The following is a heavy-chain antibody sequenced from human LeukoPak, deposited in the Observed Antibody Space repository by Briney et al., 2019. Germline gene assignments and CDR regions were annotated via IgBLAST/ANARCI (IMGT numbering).Heavy chain of an antibody. V-gene: IGHV4-59*08. CDR3: ASTQQWLASYY. D-gene: IGHD6-19*01. CDR1: GGSISSYY. Sequence: MPSETLSLTCTFSGGSISSYYWTWFRQPPGWGLEWIGSFYNSGSTSYNPSLGSRVTTSLDTSKNLFSLKLTSVTAADTAVYYCASTQQWLASYYWGQGTLVTVSS. CDR2: FYNSGST. J-gene: IGHJ4*02.